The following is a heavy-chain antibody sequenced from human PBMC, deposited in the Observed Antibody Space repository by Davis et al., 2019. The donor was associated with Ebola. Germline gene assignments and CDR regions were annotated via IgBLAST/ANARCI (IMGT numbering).Heavy chain of an antibody. CDR1: GGSISSSNYY. Sequence: SETLSLTCTVSGGSISSSNYYWVWVRQPPGKGLEWIGEIYHSGSTNYNPSLKSRVTISVDKSKNQFSLKLSSVTAADTAVYYCASDSSSPRAFDIWGQGTMVTVSS. J-gene: IGHJ3*02. D-gene: IGHD6-13*01. CDR2: IYHSGST. CDR3: ASDSSSPRAFDI. V-gene: IGHV4-39*07.